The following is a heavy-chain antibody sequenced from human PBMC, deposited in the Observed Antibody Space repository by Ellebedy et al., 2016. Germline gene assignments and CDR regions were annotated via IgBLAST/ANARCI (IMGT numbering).Heavy chain of an antibody. V-gene: IGHV3-48*04. CDR3: GRGVDYGFDY. CDR2: ISSMSGITI. D-gene: IGHD4-17*01. Sequence: GESLKISXAASGFTFSTFGMNWVRQGPGKGLEWVSYISSMSGITIKYADSVRGRFTSSRDNAQNSLYLQMNSLRAEDTAVYYCGRGVDYGFDYWGQGTLVTVSS. J-gene: IGHJ4*02. CDR1: GFTFSTFG.